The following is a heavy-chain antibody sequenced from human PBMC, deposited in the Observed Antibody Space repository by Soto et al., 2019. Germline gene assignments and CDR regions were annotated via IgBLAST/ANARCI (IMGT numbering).Heavy chain of an antibody. Sequence: GWSLRLSCTASGFTFGDYAMSWFRQAPGKGLEWVGFIRSKAYGGTTEYAASVKGRFTISRDDSKSIAYLQMNSLKTEDTAVYYCTRVRGQQLVRPGPYWFDPWGQGTLVTVSS. D-gene: IGHD6-13*01. J-gene: IGHJ5*02. CDR1: GFTFGDYA. CDR3: TRVRGQQLVRPGPYWFDP. CDR2: IRSKAYGGTT. V-gene: IGHV3-49*03.